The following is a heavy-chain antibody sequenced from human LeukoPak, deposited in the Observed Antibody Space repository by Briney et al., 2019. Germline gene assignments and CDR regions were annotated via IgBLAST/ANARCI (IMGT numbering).Heavy chain of an antibody. J-gene: IGHJ5*02. Sequence: SETLSLTCTVSGGSISSYYWSWIRQPAGKGLEWIGRIYTSGSTNYNPSLKSRVTMSVDTSKNQFSLKLSSVTAADTAVYYCARGRMGCSSTSCYWANWFDPWGQGTLVTVSS. CDR2: IYTSGST. CDR3: ARGRMGCSSTSCYWANWFDP. V-gene: IGHV4-4*07. D-gene: IGHD2-2*01. CDR1: GGSISSYY.